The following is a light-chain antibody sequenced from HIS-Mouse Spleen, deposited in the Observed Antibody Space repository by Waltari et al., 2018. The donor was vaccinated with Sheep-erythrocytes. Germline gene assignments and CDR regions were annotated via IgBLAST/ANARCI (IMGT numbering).Light chain of an antibody. CDR3: SSYTSSSTLVV. CDR1: ISDVGGYTY. CDR2: EVS. Sequence: QSALTQPASVSGSPGRSITSPCTATISDVGGYTYCPGAHQHPGIAPKLMIYEVSNRPAGVTNRFSGSKSGNTASLTIPGLQAEDEADYYCSSYTSSSTLVVFGGGTKLTVL. V-gene: IGLV2-14*01. J-gene: IGLJ2*01.